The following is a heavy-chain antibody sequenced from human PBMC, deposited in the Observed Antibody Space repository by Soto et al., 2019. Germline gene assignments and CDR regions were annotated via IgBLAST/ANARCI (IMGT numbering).Heavy chain of an antibody. CDR2: ISWNSGSI. V-gene: IGHV3-9*01. CDR1: GFTFDDYA. D-gene: IGHD4-17*01. Sequence: GGSLRLSCAASGFTFDDYAMHWVRQAPGKGLEWVSGISWNSGSIGYADSVKGRFTISRDNAKNSLYLQMNSLRAEDTALYYCAKSPTVTSSPNYWGQGTLVTVSS. J-gene: IGHJ4*02. CDR3: AKSPTVTSSPNY.